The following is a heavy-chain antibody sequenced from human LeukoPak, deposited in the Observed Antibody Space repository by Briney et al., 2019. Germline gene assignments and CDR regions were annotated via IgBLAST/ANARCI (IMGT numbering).Heavy chain of an antibody. CDR2: ISGTGGTT. V-gene: IGHV3-23*01. J-gene: IGHJ4*02. CDR1: GFTFSSYG. CDR3: ARVEDLGATDY. D-gene: IGHD1-26*01. Sequence: GGSLRLSCAASGFTFSSYGMSWVRQAPGKGLEWVSAISGTGGTTYYADSVKGRFTISRDNAKNSLYLQMNSLRAEDTAVYYCARVEDLGATDYWGQGTLVTVSS.